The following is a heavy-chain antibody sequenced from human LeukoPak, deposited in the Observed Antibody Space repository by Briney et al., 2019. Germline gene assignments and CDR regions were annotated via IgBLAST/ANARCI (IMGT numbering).Heavy chain of an antibody. Sequence: SETLSLTCAVYGGSFSGYYWSWIRQPPGKGLEWSGEINHSGSTNYNPSLKSRVTISVDTPKNQFSLKLSSVTAADTAVYYCARGRGYCSGGSCQASYFDYWGQGTLVTVSS. CDR3: ARGRGYCSGGSCQASYFDY. J-gene: IGHJ4*02. CDR1: GGSFSGYY. CDR2: INHSGST. V-gene: IGHV4-34*01. D-gene: IGHD2-15*01.